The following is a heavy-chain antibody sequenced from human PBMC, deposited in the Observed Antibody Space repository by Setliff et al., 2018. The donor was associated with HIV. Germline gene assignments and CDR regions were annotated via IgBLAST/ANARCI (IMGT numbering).Heavy chain of an antibody. CDR1: GGSISSYY. J-gene: IGHJ4*02. Sequence: SETLSLTCTVSGGSISSYYWSWIRQPPGKGLEWIGYIYYSGSTNYNPSLKSRVTISVDTSKNQFSLKLSSVTAADTAVYYCARGRAAVYYFDYWGQGTLVTVSS. D-gene: IGHD6-13*01. V-gene: IGHV4-59*01. CDR3: ARGRAAVYYFDY. CDR2: IYYSGST.